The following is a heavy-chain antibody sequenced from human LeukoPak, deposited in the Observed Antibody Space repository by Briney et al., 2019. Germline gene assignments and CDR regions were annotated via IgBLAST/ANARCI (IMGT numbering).Heavy chain of an antibody. CDR3: ARDNRGYSLKYYYYLDV. Sequence: GGSLRLSCTASGFTFSSYAMSWVRQAPGKGREWVSAISNSASYTYYTDSVRGRFAISRDNSRNTLYLQMNSLRAEDTAVYFCARDNRGYSLKYYYYLDVWGEGTTVTVS. CDR2: ISNSASYT. V-gene: IGHV3-23*01. CDR1: GFTFSSYA. D-gene: IGHD3-10*01. J-gene: IGHJ6*03.